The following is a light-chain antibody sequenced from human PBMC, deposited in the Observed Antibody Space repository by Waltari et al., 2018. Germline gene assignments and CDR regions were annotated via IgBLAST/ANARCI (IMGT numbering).Light chain of an antibody. V-gene: IGKV4-1*01. J-gene: IGKJ2*03. CDR1: QSLLYSSNNKNS. Sequence: DIVMTQSPDSLAVSLGERAAINCKSSQSLLYSSNNKNSLAWYHQRPGQPPKLLISWASTRDSGVPDRYSGGGSGTDFTLTISSVKAEDVGVYCCQQYHSTPYSFGQGTQLEIK. CDR2: WAS. CDR3: QQYHSTPYS.